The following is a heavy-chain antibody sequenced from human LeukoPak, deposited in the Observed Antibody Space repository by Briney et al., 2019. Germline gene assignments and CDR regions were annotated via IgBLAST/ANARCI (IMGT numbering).Heavy chain of an antibody. V-gene: IGHV3-73*01. J-gene: IGHJ4*02. CDR1: GFTFSDSA. CDR2: IRNKADDYAT. Sequence: GGSLRLSCTASGFTFSDSAIHWVRQASGKGLEWVGRIRNKADDYATAYSASVKGRFTTSRDDSKNTAYLQMNSLKTEDTAVYFCTRLTMTTDSFDYWGQGTLVTVSS. D-gene: IGHD4-17*01. CDR3: TRLTMTTDSFDY.